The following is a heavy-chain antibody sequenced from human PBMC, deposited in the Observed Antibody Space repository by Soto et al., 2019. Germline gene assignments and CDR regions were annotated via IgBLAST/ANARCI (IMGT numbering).Heavy chain of an antibody. CDR3: ARGPSSSTYNWFDP. Sequence: HPGGSLRLSCAASGFTFSSYAIHWVRQAPGKGLEWVAVISYDGSNKYYAESVKGRFTISRDNSKNTLYLQMNSLRAEDTAVYYCARGPSSSTYNWFDPWGQGTLVTVSS. J-gene: IGHJ5*02. V-gene: IGHV3-30-3*01. CDR1: GFTFSSYA. CDR2: ISYDGSNK. D-gene: IGHD6-13*01.